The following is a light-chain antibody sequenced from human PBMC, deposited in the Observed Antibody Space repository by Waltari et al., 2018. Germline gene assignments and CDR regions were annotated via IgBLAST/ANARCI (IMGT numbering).Light chain of an antibody. Sequence: DIVMTQSPESLAVSLGERATINCKSSQSVLYSSNNKNSVAWYQQKPGQPPKLLIYWASTRESWVPDRFSGSGSGTDFTLTISSLQAEDVAVYYCQQYDSTPQTFGQGTKLEIK. CDR3: QQYDSTPQT. V-gene: IGKV4-1*01. CDR1: QSVLYSSNNKNS. CDR2: WAS. J-gene: IGKJ2*01.